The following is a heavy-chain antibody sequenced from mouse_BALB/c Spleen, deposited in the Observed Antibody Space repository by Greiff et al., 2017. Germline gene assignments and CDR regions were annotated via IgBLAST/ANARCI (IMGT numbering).Heavy chain of an antibody. V-gene: IGHV3-2*02. CDR1: GYSITSDYA. CDR3: ASIYYDYEAY. Sequence: EVQLQESGPGLVKPSQSLSLTCTVTGYSITSDYAWNWIRQFPGNKLEWMGYISYSGSTSYNPSLKSRISITRDTSKNQFFLQLNSVTTEDTATYYCASIYYDYEAYWGQGTLVTVSA. J-gene: IGHJ3*01. CDR2: ISYSGST. D-gene: IGHD2-4*01.